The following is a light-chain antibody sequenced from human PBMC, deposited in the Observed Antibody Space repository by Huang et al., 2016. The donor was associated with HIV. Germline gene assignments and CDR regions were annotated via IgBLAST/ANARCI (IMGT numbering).Light chain of an antibody. CDR1: QSVSNY. CDR2: SAS. CDR3: QQYGSSVFT. J-gene: IGKJ3*01. V-gene: IGKV3-20*01. Sequence: EIVLTQSPGTLSLSPGERATLSCRASQSVSNYLAWYQQKPGQAPRLLIYSASNRATDIPDRFSGGGSGTDFTLTISRLEPEDFAVYYCQQYGSSVFTFGPGTKVEIK.